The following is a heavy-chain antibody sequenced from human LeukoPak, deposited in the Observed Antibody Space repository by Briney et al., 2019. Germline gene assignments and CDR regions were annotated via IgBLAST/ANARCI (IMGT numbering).Heavy chain of an antibody. V-gene: IGHV4-34*01. CDR2: IYHSGST. J-gene: IGHJ4*02. CDR3: ARYYYDSSGYYPYDY. CDR1: GGSFSGYY. Sequence: SETLSLTCAVYGGSFSGYYWSWIRQPPGKGLEWIGSIYHSGSTYYNPSLKSRVTISVDTSKNQFSLKLSSVTAADTAVYYCARYYYDSSGYYPYDYWGQGTLVTVSS. D-gene: IGHD3-22*01.